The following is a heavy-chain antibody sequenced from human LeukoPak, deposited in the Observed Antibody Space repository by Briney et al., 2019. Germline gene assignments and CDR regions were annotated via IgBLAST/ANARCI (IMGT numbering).Heavy chain of an antibody. CDR3: ARDARVQKWFGEVIMTTTYYFDD. D-gene: IGHD3-10*01. CDR2: INHSGST. Sequence: SETLSLTCAVYGGSFSGYYWSWIRQPPGKGLEWIGEINHSGSTNYNPSLKSRVTISVDTSKNQFSLKLSSVTAADTAVYYCARDARVQKWFGEVIMTTTYYFDDWGQGTLVTVSS. CDR1: GGSFSGYY. V-gene: IGHV4-34*01. J-gene: IGHJ4*02.